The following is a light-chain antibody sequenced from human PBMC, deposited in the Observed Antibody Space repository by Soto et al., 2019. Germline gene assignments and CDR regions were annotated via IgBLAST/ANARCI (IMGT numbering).Light chain of an antibody. Sequence: DIQMIQSPSTLSAYVGDRITITCRASENILKFLAWYQQRSGSAPNLLIYAASDLESGVPSRFSGSGSGTEFTLTIDNLQPNDSATYYCQHYNTQSITFGGGTKVDVK. CDR2: AAS. V-gene: IGKV1-5*01. CDR1: ENILKF. J-gene: IGKJ4*01. CDR3: QHYNTQSIT.